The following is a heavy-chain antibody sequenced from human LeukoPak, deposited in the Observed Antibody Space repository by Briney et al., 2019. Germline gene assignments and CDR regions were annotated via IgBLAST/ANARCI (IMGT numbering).Heavy chain of an antibody. CDR3: ASATRSYGLTY. CDR2: ISSSGSTI. J-gene: IGHJ4*02. V-gene: IGHV3-48*03. D-gene: IGHD1-26*01. CDR1: GFTFSSYE. Sequence: GGSLRLSCAASGFTFSSYEMNWVRQAPGKGLEWVSYISSSGSTIYYADSVKGRFTISRDNAKNSLYLQMNSLRAEDTAVYYCASATRSYGLTYWGQGTLVTVSS.